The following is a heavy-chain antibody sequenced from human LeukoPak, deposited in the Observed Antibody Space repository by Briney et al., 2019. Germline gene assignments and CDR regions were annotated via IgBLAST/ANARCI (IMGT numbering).Heavy chain of an antibody. CDR3: ARGGSVDTAMVDSPRWFDP. V-gene: IGHV1-46*01. J-gene: IGHJ5*02. CDR1: GYTFTSYY. CDR2: INPSGGST. D-gene: IGHD5-18*01. Sequence: ASVKVSCKASGYTFTSYYMHWVRQAPGQGLEWMGIINPSGGSTSYAQKFQGRVTMTRDMSTSTVYMELSSLRSEDTAVYYCARGGSVDTAMVDSPRWFDPWGQGTLVTVSS.